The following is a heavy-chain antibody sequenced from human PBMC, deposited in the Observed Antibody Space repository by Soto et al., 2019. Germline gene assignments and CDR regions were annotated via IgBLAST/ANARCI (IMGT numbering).Heavy chain of an antibody. CDR3: ARDLGDGYHFDY. D-gene: IGHD5-12*01. Sequence: SETLSLTCSVFGGSMSPYYWSWIRQSPGKGLEWIANIYYRGNTNYNPSLESRVTISLDTSKNQFSLKLSSVTAADTAVYYCARDLGDGYHFDYWGQGTLVTVSS. V-gene: IGHV4-59*01. J-gene: IGHJ4*02. CDR2: IYYRGNT. CDR1: GGSMSPYY.